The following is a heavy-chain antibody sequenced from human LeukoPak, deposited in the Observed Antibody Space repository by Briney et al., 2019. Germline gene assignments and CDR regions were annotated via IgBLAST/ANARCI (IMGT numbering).Heavy chain of an antibody. CDR1: GFTFSSYW. CDR3: ARDRVATMVVVVTPPDAFDI. V-gene: IGHV3-74*01. J-gene: IGHJ3*02. D-gene: IGHD3-22*01. Sequence: GGSLRLSCVASGFTFSSYWMHWVRQDPRKGLVWVSRINGDGRNINYADSVRGRFTISRDNAKNTLYLQMNTLRVEDTAVYYCARDRVATMVVVVTPPDAFDIWGQGTMVTVSS. CDR2: INGDGRNI.